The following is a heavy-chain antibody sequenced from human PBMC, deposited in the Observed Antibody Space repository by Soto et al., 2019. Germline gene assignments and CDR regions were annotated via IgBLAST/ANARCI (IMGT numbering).Heavy chain of an antibody. Sequence: SVKVSCKASGGTLSTYKISWVRQAPGQGLQWMGAIIPMFGTANYAQKFQDRVTLSADESTTTAYMDLSGLTSEDTAVYYCARDLHYYYNSDEDRVVFAFCGQGSIVTVSS. V-gene: IGHV1-69*13. CDR2: IIPMFGTA. J-gene: IGHJ3*01. CDR3: ARDLHYYYNSDEDRVVFAF. CDR1: GGTLSTYK. D-gene: IGHD3-22*01.